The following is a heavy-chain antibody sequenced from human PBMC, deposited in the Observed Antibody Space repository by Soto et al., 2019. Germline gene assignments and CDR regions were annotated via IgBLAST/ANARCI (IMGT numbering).Heavy chain of an antibody. CDR2: ISGSGKDT. D-gene: IGHD6-6*01. CDR3: ARVHLVAGSAFYCAMDV. CDR1: GFDLTSSR. Sequence: VGSLRLSCVASGFDLTSSRMNWVRQAPGKGLEWVASISGSGKDTFCRHSVKGRFAISRDSAGTSLFLRMDSVKVEDTAVYHCARVHLVAGSAFYCAMDVWGPGTAVTVSS. J-gene: IGHJ6*02. V-gene: IGHV3-21*01.